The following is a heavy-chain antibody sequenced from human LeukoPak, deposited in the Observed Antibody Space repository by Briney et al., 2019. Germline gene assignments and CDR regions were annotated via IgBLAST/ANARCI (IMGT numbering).Heavy chain of an antibody. D-gene: IGHD3-9*01. CDR1: RFVFPSHG. CDR3: ARDYFYFDY. J-gene: IGHJ4*02. V-gene: IGHV3-30*02. Sequence: GGSLRLSCAASRFVFPSHGMHWVRQAPGKGLEWVAFIRYDGSEKYYADSVQGRFTISRDNAKNSLYLQMNSLRAEDTAVYYCARDYFYFDYWGQGTLVTVSS. CDR2: IRYDGSEK.